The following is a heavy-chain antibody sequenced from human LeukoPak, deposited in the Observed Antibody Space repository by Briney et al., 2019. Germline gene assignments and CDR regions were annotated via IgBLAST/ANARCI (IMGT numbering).Heavy chain of an antibody. Sequence: GASVKVSCKASGYTFTGYYMHWVRQAPGQGLEWMGWINPNSGGTNYAQKFQGRVTMTRDTSISTAYMELSRLRSDDTAVYYCARDSYGDCSSTSCYISVWYYGGQGTLVTVSS. J-gene: IGHJ4*02. CDR3: ARDSYGDCSSTSCYISVWYY. V-gene: IGHV1-2*02. D-gene: IGHD2-2*02. CDR2: INPNSGGT. CDR1: GYTFTGYY.